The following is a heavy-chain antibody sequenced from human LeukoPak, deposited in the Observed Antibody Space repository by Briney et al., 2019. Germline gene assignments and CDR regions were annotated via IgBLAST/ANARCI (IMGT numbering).Heavy chain of an antibody. J-gene: IGHJ5*02. CDR1: GGSFSGYY. V-gene: IGHV4-34*01. CDR3: ARGSAVAGTYWFDP. CDR2: INHSGST. Sequence: SETLSLTCAVYGGSFSGYYWSWIRQPPGKGLEWIGEINHSGSTNYNPSLKSRVTISVDTSKNQFSLKLSSVTAADTAVYYCARGSAVAGTYWFDPWGQGTLVTVPS. D-gene: IGHD6-19*01.